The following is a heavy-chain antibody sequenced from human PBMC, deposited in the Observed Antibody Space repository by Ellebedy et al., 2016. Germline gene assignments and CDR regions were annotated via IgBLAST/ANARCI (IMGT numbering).Heavy chain of an antibody. CDR3: ARVPYYYDSSGYYPLYWYFDL. J-gene: IGHJ2*01. CDR1: GYTFTSYG. V-gene: IGHV1-18*04. D-gene: IGHD3-22*01. Sequence: ASVKVSCKASGYTFTSYGISWVRQAPGKGLEWMGGFDLEDGETIYAQKFQGRVTITADKSTSTAYMELSSLRSEDTAVYYCARVPYYYDSSGYYPLYWYFDLWGRGTLVTVSS. CDR2: FDLEDGET.